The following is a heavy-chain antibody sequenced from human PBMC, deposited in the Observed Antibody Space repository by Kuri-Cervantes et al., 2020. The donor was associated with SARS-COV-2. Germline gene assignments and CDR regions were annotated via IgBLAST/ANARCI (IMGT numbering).Heavy chain of an antibody. CDR3: ARDYYGSGTYYSTFFDY. D-gene: IGHD3-10*01. J-gene: IGHJ4*02. CDR1: GYTFTSYD. CDR2: INPSGGST. V-gene: IGHV1-46*01. Sequence: ASVKVSCKASGYTFTSYDMHWVRQAPGQGLEWMGVINPSGGSTSDAQKFQGRVTMTRDTSTSTVYMELSSLRSEDTAVYYCARDYYGSGTYYSTFFDYWGQGTLVTVSS.